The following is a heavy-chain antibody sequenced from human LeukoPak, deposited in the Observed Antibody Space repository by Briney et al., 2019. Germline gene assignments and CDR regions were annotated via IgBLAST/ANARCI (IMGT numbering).Heavy chain of an antibody. V-gene: IGHV4-34*01. Sequence: SGTLSLTCAVYGGFFSGYYWSWIRQPPGKGLEWIGEINHSGSTNYNPSLKSRVTISVDTSKNQFSLKLSSVTAADTAVYYCARVRLGYCSSTSCYEGYYFYGMDVWGQGTTVTVPS. CDR2: INHSGST. CDR1: GGFFSGYY. D-gene: IGHD2-2*01. J-gene: IGHJ6*02. CDR3: ARVRLGYCSSTSCYEGYYFYGMDV.